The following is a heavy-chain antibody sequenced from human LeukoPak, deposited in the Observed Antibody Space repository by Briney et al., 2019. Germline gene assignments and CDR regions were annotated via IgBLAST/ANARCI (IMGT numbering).Heavy chain of an antibody. D-gene: IGHD3-3*01. CDR1: GFTFSSYA. Sequence: PGGSLRLSCAASGFTFSSYAMSWVCQAPGKGLEWVSAISGNGGSTYYADSVKGRFTISRDNSKNTLYLQMNSLRAEDTAVYYCAKEANFWSGYFDTYNWFDPWGQGTLVTVSS. CDR2: ISGNGGST. CDR3: AKEANFWSGYFDTYNWFDP. J-gene: IGHJ5*02. V-gene: IGHV3-23*01.